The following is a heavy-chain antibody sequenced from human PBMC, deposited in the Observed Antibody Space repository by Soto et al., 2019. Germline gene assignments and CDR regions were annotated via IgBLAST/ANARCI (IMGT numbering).Heavy chain of an antibody. CDR2: ISPNGQGI. Sequence: EVKLLESGGGLVQPGGSLRLSCEVSGFTGTSNGVSWVPQSPGKGLEGVSAISPNGQGIWYADSVKGRFTISRDISRNTVFLQMDSLRAEDTAVYYCAKDRQYPRDYFHYWGQGTLVTVSS. CDR1: GFTGTSNG. CDR3: AKDRQYPRDYFHY. J-gene: IGHJ4*02. D-gene: IGHD4-4*01. V-gene: IGHV3-23*01.